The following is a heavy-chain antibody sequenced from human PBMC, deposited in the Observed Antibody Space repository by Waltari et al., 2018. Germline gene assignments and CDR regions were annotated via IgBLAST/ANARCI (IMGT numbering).Heavy chain of an antibody. Sequence: QVQLQESGPGLVKPSQTLSLTCTVSGGSISSGSYYWSWIRQPAGTGLEWIGRIYTSGSTNSNPSLKSRVTISVDTSKNQFSLKLSSVTAADTAVYYCARETAAAGIPANWFDPWGQGTLVTVS. D-gene: IGHD6-13*01. J-gene: IGHJ5*02. CDR3: ARETAAAGIPANWFDP. CDR2: IYTSGST. V-gene: IGHV4-61*02. CDR1: GGSISSGSYY.